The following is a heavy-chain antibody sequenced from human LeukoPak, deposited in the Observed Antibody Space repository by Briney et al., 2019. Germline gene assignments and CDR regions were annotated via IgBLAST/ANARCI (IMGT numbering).Heavy chain of an antibody. V-gene: IGHV1-3*02. Sequence: EFQGRVTITRDTSASTAYMELSSLRSEDTAVYYCARDAYSVVGATGGNFDYWGQGTLVTVSS. CDR3: ARDAYSVVGATGGNFDY. J-gene: IGHJ4*02. D-gene: IGHD1-26*01.